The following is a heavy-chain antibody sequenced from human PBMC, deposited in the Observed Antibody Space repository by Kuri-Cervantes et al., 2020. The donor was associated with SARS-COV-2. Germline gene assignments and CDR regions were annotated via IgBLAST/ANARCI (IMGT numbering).Heavy chain of an antibody. CDR1: GFTVSSNY. CDR3: AILQRSSDFWSGYLWVRGWFDP. J-gene: IGHJ5*02. Sequence: GESLKISCAASGFTVSSNYMSWVRQAPGKGLEWVAVISYDGSNKYYADSVEGRFTISRDNSKNTLYLQMTRLRAEDTAVYYCAILQRSSDFWSGYLWVRGWFDPWGQGTLVTVSS. D-gene: IGHD3-3*01. CDR2: ISYDGSNK. V-gene: IGHV3-30-3*01.